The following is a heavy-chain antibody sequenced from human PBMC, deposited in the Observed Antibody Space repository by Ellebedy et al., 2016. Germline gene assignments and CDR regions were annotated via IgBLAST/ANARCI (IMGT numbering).Heavy chain of an antibody. D-gene: IGHD2-2*01. CDR3: ARGGYVLVPSPRAFDI. Sequence: SETLSLTXAVSGGSISSGGYSWSWIRQPPGKGLEWIGFIYYSGSTNYNPSLKSRVTISVDTSKNQFSLKLSSVTAADTAVYYCARGGYVLVPSPRAFDIWGQGTMVTVSS. CDR1: GGSISSGGYS. J-gene: IGHJ3*02. CDR2: IYYSGST. V-gene: IGHV4-61*08.